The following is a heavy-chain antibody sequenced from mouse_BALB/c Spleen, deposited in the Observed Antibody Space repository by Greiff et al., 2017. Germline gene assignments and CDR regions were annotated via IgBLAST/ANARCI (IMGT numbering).Heavy chain of an antibody. J-gene: IGHJ3*01. CDR2: IYPGNSDT. CDR1: GYTFTSYW. CDR3: IYYDYDWFAY. D-gene: IGHD2-4*01. V-gene: IGHV1-5*01. Sequence: EVQLQQSGTVLARPGASVKMSCKASGYTFTSYWMHWVKQRPGQGLEWIGAIYPGNSDTSYNQKFKGKAKLTAVTSTSTAYMELSSLTNEDSAVYYCIYYDYDWFAYWGQGTLVTGSA.